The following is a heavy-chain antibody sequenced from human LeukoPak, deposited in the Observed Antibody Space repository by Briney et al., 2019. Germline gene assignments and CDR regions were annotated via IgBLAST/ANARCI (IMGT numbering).Heavy chain of an antibody. CDR1: GGTLCSYV. CDR3: ARGKRAVAGTLGY. CDR2: IIPILGTA. J-gene: IGHJ4*02. Sequence: SVKVSCKASGGTLCSYVISSVPQAPGQGLEWMGGIIPILGTANYAQKFQGRVTITTDESTSTAYMELSSLRSEDTAVYYCARGKRAVAGTLGYWGQGTLVTVSS. D-gene: IGHD6-19*01. V-gene: IGHV1-69*05.